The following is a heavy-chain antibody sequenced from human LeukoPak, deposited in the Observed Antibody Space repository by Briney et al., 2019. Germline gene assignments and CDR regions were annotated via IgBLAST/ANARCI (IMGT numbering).Heavy chain of an antibody. Sequence: ASVKVSCKASGFTLTDYIHWVRQDPRQGLQWMGWIKPNRGDTDYAQKFQGRVTMTRDTSISTVYMELSSLRSDDTGVYYCARADSVPAGDYHYWYMDVWGKGTTVTVSS. CDR3: ARADSVPAGDYHYWYMDV. CDR2: IKPNRGDT. J-gene: IGHJ6*03. CDR1: GFTLTDY. V-gene: IGHV1-2*02. D-gene: IGHD2-2*01.